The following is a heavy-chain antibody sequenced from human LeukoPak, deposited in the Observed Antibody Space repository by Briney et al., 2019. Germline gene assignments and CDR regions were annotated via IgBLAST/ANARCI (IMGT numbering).Heavy chain of an antibody. CDR1: GYSFTSYW. D-gene: IGHD4-17*01. J-gene: IGHJ5*02. CDR3: ARRLGTVTTQNWFDP. Sequence: GESLKISCKGSGYSFTSYWIGWVRRMPGKGLEWMGIIYPGDSDTRYSPSFQGPVTISADKSISTAYLQWSSLKASDPAMYYCARRLGTVTTQNWFDPWGQGTLVTVSS. CDR2: IYPGDSDT. V-gene: IGHV5-51*01.